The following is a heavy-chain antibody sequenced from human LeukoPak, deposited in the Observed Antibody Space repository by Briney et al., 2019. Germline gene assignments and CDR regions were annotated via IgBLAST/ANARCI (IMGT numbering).Heavy chain of an antibody. Sequence: ETLSLTCIVSGGSISSDSYYWGWIRQPPGKGLEWIGNIYYSGSTYYNPSLKSRVTISVDTSKNQFSLKLSSVTAADTAVYYCARPEYSGSYYWFDPWGHGTLVTVSS. CDR3: ARPEYSGSYYWFDP. J-gene: IGHJ5*02. D-gene: IGHD1-26*01. CDR2: IYYSGST. CDR1: GGSISSDSYY. V-gene: IGHV4-39*01.